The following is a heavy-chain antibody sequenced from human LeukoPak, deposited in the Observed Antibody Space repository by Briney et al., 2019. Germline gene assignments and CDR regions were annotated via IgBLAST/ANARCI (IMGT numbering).Heavy chain of an antibody. CDR3: ATPRGGNYHEGFDI. CDR1: GFTFSSYA. CDR2: ISGSGAST. V-gene: IGHV3-23*01. J-gene: IGHJ3*02. D-gene: IGHD1-7*01. Sequence: GGSLRLSCAASGFTFSSYAMSWVRQAPGKGLEWVSAISGSGASTYYADSVKGRFTISRDYSKNTLDLQMSGLRAEDTAVYYCATPRGGNYHEGFDIWGQGTMVTVSS.